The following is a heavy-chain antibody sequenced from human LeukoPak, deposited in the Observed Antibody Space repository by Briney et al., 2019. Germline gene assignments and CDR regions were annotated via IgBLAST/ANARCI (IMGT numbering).Heavy chain of an antibody. CDR2: ISGSGGST. V-gene: IGHV3-23*01. CDR3: AKGQYYYDSSGYYYGY. CDR1: GFIFSSYA. D-gene: IGHD3-22*01. Sequence: GGSLRLSCAASGFIFSSYAMSWVRQAPGKGLEWVSTISGSGGSTYYADSVKGRFTISRDNSKNTVYLQMNSLRAEDTALYYCAKGQYYYDSSGYYYGYWGQGTLVTVSS. J-gene: IGHJ4*02.